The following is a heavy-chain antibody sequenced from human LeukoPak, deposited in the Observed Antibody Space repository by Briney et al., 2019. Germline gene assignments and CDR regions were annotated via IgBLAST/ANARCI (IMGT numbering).Heavy chain of an antibody. V-gene: IGHV3-23*01. J-gene: IGHJ6*04. Sequence: GGSLRLSCAASGFTFSNSALSWVRQAPGKGLEWVSDISGSGGSTYYADSVKGRFTISRDNSKNSLYLQMNSLRAEDTAVYYCAELGITMIGGVWGKGTTVTISS. D-gene: IGHD3-10*02. CDR1: GFTFSNSA. CDR3: AELGITMIGGV. CDR2: ISGSGGST.